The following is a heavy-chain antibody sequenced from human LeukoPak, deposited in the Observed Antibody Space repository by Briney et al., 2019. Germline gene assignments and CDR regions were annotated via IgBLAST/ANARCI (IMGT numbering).Heavy chain of an antibody. CDR2: ISGSGGST. CDR1: GFTFSSYA. Sequence: PGGSLGLSCAASGFTFSSYAMSWVRQAPRKGLEWVSAISGSGGSTYYADSVKGRFTISRDNSKNTLYLQMNSLRAEDTAVYYCAKAYCSGGSCYRPPYDAFDIWGQGTMVTVSS. D-gene: IGHD2-15*01. CDR3: AKAYCSGGSCYRPPYDAFDI. V-gene: IGHV3-23*01. J-gene: IGHJ3*02.